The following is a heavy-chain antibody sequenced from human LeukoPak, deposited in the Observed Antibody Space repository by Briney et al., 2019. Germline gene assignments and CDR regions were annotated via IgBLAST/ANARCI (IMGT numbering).Heavy chain of an antibody. J-gene: IGHJ4*02. CDR1: GFTFSSYG. CDR2: ISYDGNNE. Sequence: GGSLRLSCAASGFTFSSYGMHWVRQAPGKGLEWVAVISYDGNNEDYADSVKGRLTISRDNSKNTLYLQMNSLRAEDTAVYFCAKVGTYSRSWLDSWGQGTLVTVSS. D-gene: IGHD6-13*01. V-gene: IGHV3-30*18. CDR3: AKVGTYSRSWLDS.